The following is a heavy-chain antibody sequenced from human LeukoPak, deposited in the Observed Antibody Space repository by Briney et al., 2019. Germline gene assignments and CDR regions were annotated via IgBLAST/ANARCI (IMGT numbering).Heavy chain of an antibody. CDR3: AKDRSEGVFDY. Sequence: SGGSLRLSCAASGFTFSSYAMHWVRQAPGKGLEWVAVISYDGSNKYYADSVKGRFTISRDNSKNTLYLQMNSLRAEDTAVYYCAKDRSEGVFDYWGQGTLVTVSS. V-gene: IGHV3-30-3*01. J-gene: IGHJ4*02. D-gene: IGHD3-16*01. CDR1: GFTFSSYA. CDR2: ISYDGSNK.